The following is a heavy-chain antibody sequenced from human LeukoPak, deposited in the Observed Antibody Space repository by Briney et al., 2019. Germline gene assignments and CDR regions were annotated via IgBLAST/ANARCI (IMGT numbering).Heavy chain of an antibody. V-gene: IGHV4-34*01. CDR3: ARPGAARSLGDAFDI. CDR2: INHSGST. Sequence: SETLSLTCAVYGGSFSGYYWSWIRQPPGKGLEWIGEINHSGSTNYNPSLKSRVTISVDTSKNQFSLKLSSVTAADTAVYYCARPGAARSLGDAFDIWGRGTMVTVSS. D-gene: IGHD6-6*01. CDR1: GGSFSGYY. J-gene: IGHJ3*02.